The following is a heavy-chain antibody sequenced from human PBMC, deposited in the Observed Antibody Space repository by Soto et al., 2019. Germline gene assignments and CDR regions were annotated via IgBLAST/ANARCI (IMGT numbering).Heavy chain of an antibody. CDR1: GLRLICAS. J-gene: IGHJ4*02. CDR3: AKEGYDSGWYWEY. CDR2: ITSSGSEV. V-gene: IGHV3-23*01. D-gene: IGHD6-19*01. Sequence: GGSLILSCASSGLRLICASMTVVRQAPGKLLEYVSSITSSGSEVFHAASVKGRFTMSRDNSKNMLYLQMNSLRAEDTAVYYCAKEGYDSGWYWEYWGEGDMVNVSS.